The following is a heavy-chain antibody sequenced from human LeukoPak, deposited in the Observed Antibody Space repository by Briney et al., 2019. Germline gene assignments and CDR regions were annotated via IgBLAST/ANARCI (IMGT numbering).Heavy chain of an antibody. CDR2: VHYSGTP. CDR3: ARGVGATHFEY. CDR1: GGSISDYY. V-gene: IGHV4-59*01. J-gene: IGHJ4*02. D-gene: IGHD1-26*01. Sequence: PSETLSLTCTVSGGSISDYYWTWIRQPPDKGLEWIGYVHYSGTPNSNPSLKSRVTFSVDTSKNQFSLRLTSVTAADTAVYYCARGVGATHFEYWGQGTLVTVSS.